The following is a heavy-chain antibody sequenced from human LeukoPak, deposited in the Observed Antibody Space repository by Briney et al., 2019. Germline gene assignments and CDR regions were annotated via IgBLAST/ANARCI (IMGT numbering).Heavy chain of an antibody. V-gene: IGHV1-2*02. D-gene: IGHD6-13*01. Sequence: GASVKVSCKASGYTFTGYYMHWVRQAPGQGLEWMGWINPNSGGTNYAQKFQGRVTMTRDTSISTAYMELSRLRSDDTDVYYCARDLFIAAAPTDYWGQGTLVTVSS. J-gene: IGHJ4*02. CDR1: GYTFTGYY. CDR2: INPNSGGT. CDR3: ARDLFIAAAPTDY.